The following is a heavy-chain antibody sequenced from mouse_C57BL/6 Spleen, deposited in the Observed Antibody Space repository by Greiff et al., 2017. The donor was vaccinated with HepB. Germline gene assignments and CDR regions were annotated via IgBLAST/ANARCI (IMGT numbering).Heavy chain of an antibody. CDR1: GFNIKDYY. J-gene: IGHJ2*01. CDR3: TTDYYGSRFYFDY. V-gene: IGHV14-1*01. Sequence: EVKVVESGAELVRPGASVKLSCTASGFNIKDYYMHWVKQRPEQGLEWIGRIDPEDGDTEYAPKFQGKATMTADTSSNTAYLQLSSLTSEDTAVYYCTTDYYGSRFYFDYWGQGTTLTVSS. D-gene: IGHD1-1*01. CDR2: IDPEDGDT.